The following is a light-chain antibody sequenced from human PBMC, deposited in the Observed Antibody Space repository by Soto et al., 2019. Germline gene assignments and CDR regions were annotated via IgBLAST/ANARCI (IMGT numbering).Light chain of an antibody. V-gene: IGLV2-14*01. CDR1: SSDLGIYNY. CDR2: EVT. Sequence: QSVLTQPASVSGSAGQSIASSCSGSSSDLGIYNYVSWYQQHPGKVPKLIIFEVTNRPSGVSNRFSGSKSGNTASLTISGLQAEDEADYYCSSYTTSSTRVFGTGTKVTVL. CDR3: SSYTTSSTRV. J-gene: IGLJ1*01.